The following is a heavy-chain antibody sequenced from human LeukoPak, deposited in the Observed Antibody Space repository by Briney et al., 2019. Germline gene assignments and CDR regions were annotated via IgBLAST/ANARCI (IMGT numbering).Heavy chain of an antibody. CDR1: GFTFSSYW. CDR2: IKQDGSEK. J-gene: IGHJ3*02. D-gene: IGHD3-16*02. Sequence: GGSLRLSCAASGFTFSSYWMSWVRQAPGKGLEWVANIKQDGSEKYYVDSVKGRFTISRDNAKNSLYLQMNSLRAEDTAVYYCASSTKILRLGELSLYESAFDIWGQGTMVTVSS. V-gene: IGHV3-7*01. CDR3: ASSTKILRLGELSLYESAFDI.